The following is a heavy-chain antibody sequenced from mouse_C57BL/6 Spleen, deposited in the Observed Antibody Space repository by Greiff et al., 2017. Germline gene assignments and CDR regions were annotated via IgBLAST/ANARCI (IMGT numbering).Heavy chain of an antibody. CDR2: IDPSDSYT. J-gene: IGHJ3*01. CDR1: GYTFTSYW. D-gene: IGHD2-5*01. V-gene: IGHV1-69*01. Sequence: QVQLQQPGAELVMPGASVKLSCKASGYTFTSYWMHWVKQRPGQGLEWIGEIDPSDSYTNYNQKFKGKSTLTVDKSSSTAYMQLSSLTSEDSAVYYCARGDSYSNSWFAYWGQGTLVTVSA. CDR3: ARGDSYSNSWFAY.